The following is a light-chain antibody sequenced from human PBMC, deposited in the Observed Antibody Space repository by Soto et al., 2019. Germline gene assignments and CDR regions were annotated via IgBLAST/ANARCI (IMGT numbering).Light chain of an antibody. V-gene: IGLV2-8*01. CDR1: SSDLGGYNY. J-gene: IGLJ2*01. CDR2: DVN. CDR3: SSYAGSNNLV. Sequence: QSVLTQPPSASGSPGQSVTISCTGSSSDLGGYNYVSWYQQHPGKAPKLMIYDVNNRPSGVPDRFSGSKSGNTASLTVSGLQAEDEADYYCSSYAGSNNLVFGGGTQLTVL.